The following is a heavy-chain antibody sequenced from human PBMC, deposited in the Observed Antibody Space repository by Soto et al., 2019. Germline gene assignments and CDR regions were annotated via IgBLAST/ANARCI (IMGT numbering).Heavy chain of an antibody. CDR3: ATPYYFNH. D-gene: IGHD3-16*01. CDR1: GFMFSAYT. Sequence: GGSLRLSCAGSGFMFSAYTMTWVRQAPGKGLEWLSSISADSSYIDYADSLRGRFTVSRDNARKSLYLQIDILGAEDTAVYYCATPYYFNHRGTGTLVTVSS. J-gene: IGHJ1*01. V-gene: IGHV3-21*01. CDR2: ISADSSYI.